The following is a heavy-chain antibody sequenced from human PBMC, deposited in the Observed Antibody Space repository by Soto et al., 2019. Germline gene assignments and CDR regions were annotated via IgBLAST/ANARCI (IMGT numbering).Heavy chain of an antibody. Sequence: EVQLLESGGGLVQPGGSLRLSCAASGFTFSSFAMNWVRQAPGKGLEWVSGITGGGDSTFYADSVKGRFTISRVQSKNTVYLQMSSRRAEDTAVYYCVKKIAGTATSGAYWYFDLWGRGTLVTVSS. D-gene: IGHD1-26*01. CDR1: GFTFSSFA. J-gene: IGHJ2*01. CDR2: ITGGGDST. V-gene: IGHV3-23*01. CDR3: VKKIAGTATSGAYWYFDL.